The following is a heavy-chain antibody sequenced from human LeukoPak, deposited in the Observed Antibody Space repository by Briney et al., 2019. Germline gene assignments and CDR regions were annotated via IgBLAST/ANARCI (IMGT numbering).Heavy chain of an antibody. CDR1: GLTFGDFA. CDR3: TTEVPNGDLRFDY. V-gene: IGHV3-49*03. J-gene: IGHJ4*02. D-gene: IGHD4-17*01. CDR2: IRSKAYGGTT. Sequence: GGSPRLSCITSGLTFGDFAMSWFRRAPGKGLEWVGFIRSKAYGGTTESVASVKGRFTISRDDSKNTLSLQMSGLRAEDTALYYCTTEVPNGDLRFDYWGQGTLVTVSS.